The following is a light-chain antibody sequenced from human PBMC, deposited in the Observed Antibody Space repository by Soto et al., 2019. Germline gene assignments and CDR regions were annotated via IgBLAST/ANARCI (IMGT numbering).Light chain of an antibody. CDR1: TGTVTSGHY. J-gene: IGLJ7*01. V-gene: IGLV7-46*01. CDR3: LIFCTSGRSV. CDR2: DTS. Sequence: QAVVTQEPSLTVSPGGTVTLTCGSSTGTVTSGHYPLWFQQKPGQAPRTLIYDTSNKHSWTPARFSGSLLGGKAALTLSGAQPEDEADYYCLIFCTSGRSVFGGGTQLTVL.